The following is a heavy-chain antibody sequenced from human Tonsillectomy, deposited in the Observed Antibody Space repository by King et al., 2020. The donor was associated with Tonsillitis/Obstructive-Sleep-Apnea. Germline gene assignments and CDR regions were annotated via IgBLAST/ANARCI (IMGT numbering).Heavy chain of an antibody. J-gene: IGHJ4*02. CDR1: GGSFSGYY. CDR3: ARDPYSDILPGPRESLDY. D-gene: IGHD3-9*01. CDR2: INHSGST. Sequence: VQLQQWGAGLLKPSETLSLTCAVYGGSFSGYYWSWIRQPPGKGLEWIGEINHSGSTKYNPSLQSRVTISVDTSKNQFSLKLSSVTAADTAVYYCARDPYSDILPGPRESLDYWGQGTLVTVSS. V-gene: IGHV4-34*01.